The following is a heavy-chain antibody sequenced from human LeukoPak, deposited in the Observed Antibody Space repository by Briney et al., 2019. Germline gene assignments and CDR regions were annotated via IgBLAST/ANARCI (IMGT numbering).Heavy chain of an antibody. V-gene: IGHV3-48*01. Sequence: PGGSLRLSCAASGFTFSSYSMNWVRQAPGKGLEWVSYISSSSTIYYADSVKGRFTISRDNAKNSLYLQLNSLRAEDTAVYYCARDIIGSVAARSYYYYYMDVWGKGTTVTVSS. CDR3: ARDIIGSVAARSYYYYYMDV. J-gene: IGHJ6*03. CDR1: GFTFSSYS. CDR2: ISSSSTI. D-gene: IGHD2-15*01.